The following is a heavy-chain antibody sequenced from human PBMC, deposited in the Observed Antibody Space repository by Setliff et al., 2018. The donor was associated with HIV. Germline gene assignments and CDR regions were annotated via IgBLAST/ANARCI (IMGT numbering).Heavy chain of an antibody. CDR2: IRVGGTTT. V-gene: IGHV3-48*01. D-gene: IGHD5-12*01. J-gene: IGHJ4*02. Sequence: PGGSLRLSCEVSGFTFDAYSMNWFRQAPGKGLEWISYIRVGGTTTSYADSVRGRFTISRDNSKNTVYLQMNSLSPEDTAVYYCVRDSGYYSFDFWGQGTLVTVSS. CDR1: GFTFDAYS. CDR3: VRDSGYYSFDF.